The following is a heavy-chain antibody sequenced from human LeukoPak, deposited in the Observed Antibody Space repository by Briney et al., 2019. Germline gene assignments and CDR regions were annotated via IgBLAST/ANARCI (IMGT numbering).Heavy chain of an antibody. V-gene: IGHV3-23*01. CDR1: GFTFRNYT. Sequence: QPGGSLRLSCAASGFTFRNYTMTWVRQAPGKGLEWVSAISGSGGSTYYADSVKGRFTISRDNSKNTLYLQMNSLRAEDTAVYYCAKDSGGVVTAYFDYWGQGTLVTVSS. CDR3: AKDSGGVVTAYFDY. D-gene: IGHD4-23*01. J-gene: IGHJ4*02. CDR2: ISGSGGST.